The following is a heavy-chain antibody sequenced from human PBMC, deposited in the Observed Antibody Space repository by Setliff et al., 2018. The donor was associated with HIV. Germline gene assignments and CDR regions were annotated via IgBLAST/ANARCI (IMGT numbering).Heavy chain of an antibody. Sequence: SETLSLTCAVSGGSFSRGSYYWSWIRQPAGKGLEWIGHIYTSGSTNYNPSLNSLVTISVDTSKNQFSLKLSFVTAADTAVYFCAKKDHYYDNRRVFFDTWGQGTMVTVSS. CDR3: AKKDHYYDNRRVFFDT. D-gene: IGHD3-22*01. J-gene: IGHJ3*02. V-gene: IGHV4-61*09. CDR1: GGSFSRGSYY. CDR2: IYTSGST.